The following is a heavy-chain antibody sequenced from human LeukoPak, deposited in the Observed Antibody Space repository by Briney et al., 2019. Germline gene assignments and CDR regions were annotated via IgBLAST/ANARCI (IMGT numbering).Heavy chain of an antibody. CDR3: ARMYVGDTAMGEDY. CDR2: ITSTSSNI. D-gene: IGHD5-18*01. CDR1: EFTFSSHA. Sequence: GGSLRLSCAASEFTFSSHAMIWVRQAPGKGLEWVSSITSTSSNIFYTDSVKGRFTISRDNAKSSLYLQMNSLRAEDTAVYYCARMYVGDTAMGEDYWGQGTLVTVSS. J-gene: IGHJ4*02. V-gene: IGHV3-21*04.